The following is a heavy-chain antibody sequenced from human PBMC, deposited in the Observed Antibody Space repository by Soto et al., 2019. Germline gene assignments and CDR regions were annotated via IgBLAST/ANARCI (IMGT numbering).Heavy chain of an antibody. CDR2: ISGSGGST. CDR3: AKDLYGSGSYYYYYMDV. D-gene: IGHD3-10*01. Sequence: GGSLRLSCAASGFTFSSYAMSWVRQAPGKGLEWVSAISGSGGSTYYADSVKGRFTISRDNSKNTLYLQMNSLRAEDTAVYYCAKDLYGSGSYYYYYMDVWGKVTTVTVSS. J-gene: IGHJ6*03. CDR1: GFTFSSYA. V-gene: IGHV3-23*01.